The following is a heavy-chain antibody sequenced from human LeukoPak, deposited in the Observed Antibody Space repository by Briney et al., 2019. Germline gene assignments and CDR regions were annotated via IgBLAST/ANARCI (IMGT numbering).Heavy chain of an antibody. CDR3: AREIFGSGSYPDY. V-gene: IGHV3-33*01. Sequence: GRSLRLSCAASGFRYSTYAKHWVRQSTGKALEGVALIWHYASHTFYTDSVKGGFTISRDNSKNTVYRQMSSRGGEDTAVYYCAREIFGSGSYPDYWGQGTLVTVSS. CDR2: IWHYASHT. D-gene: IGHD3-10*01. CDR1: GFRYSTYA. J-gene: IGHJ4*02.